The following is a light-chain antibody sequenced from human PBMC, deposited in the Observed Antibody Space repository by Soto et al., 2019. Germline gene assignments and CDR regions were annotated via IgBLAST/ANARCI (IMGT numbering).Light chain of an antibody. CDR1: QSVLYSSNNKNY. V-gene: IGKV4-1*01. CDR2: WAS. CDR3: QQSDSTPLT. J-gene: IGKJ4*01. Sequence: DIVMTQSPDSLAVSLGERATINCKSSQSVLYSSNNKNYLAWYQQKPGQPPKLLIYWASTRESGVPDRFSGSGSGTDFTLTISSLQAEDVAVYYFQQSDSTPLTFGGGTKVEIK.